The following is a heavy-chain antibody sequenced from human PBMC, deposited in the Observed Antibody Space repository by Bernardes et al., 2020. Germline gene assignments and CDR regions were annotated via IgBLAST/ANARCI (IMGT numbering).Heavy chain of an antibody. V-gene: IGHV3-48*01. CDR3: ARVRSSNNGFRFDY. CDR1: GFTFNIYN. J-gene: IGHJ4*02. Sequence: GGSLRLSCAASGFTFNIYNMAWVRQAPGKGLEWLSYIAPTGGTIYYADSVKGRFTISRDNAKNSLYLQMNSLRAEDTSVYYCARVRSSNNGFRFDYWGQGTLVTVSS. CDR2: IAPTGGTI. D-gene: IGHD4-4*01.